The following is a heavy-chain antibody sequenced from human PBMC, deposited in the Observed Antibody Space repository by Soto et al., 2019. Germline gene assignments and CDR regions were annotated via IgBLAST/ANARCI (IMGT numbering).Heavy chain of an antibody. D-gene: IGHD3-16*01. CDR3: ARGETYLGV. V-gene: IGHV1-69*01. J-gene: IGHJ6*02. CDR1: RDTLNKYA. Sequence: QVQLVQSGAEVKKPGSSVKVSCKTSRDTLNKYAFNWVRQAPGQGLEWMGGSIPIFSSRNYAEKVQGRVTITADDSTSTAYMELRSLRFEDTAVYYCARGETYLGVWGQGTTVTVSS. CDR2: SIPIFSSR.